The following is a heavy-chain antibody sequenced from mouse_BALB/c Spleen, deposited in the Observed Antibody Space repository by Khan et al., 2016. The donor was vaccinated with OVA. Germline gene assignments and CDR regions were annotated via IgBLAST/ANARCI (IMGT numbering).Heavy chain of an antibody. CDR3: TRSAYGDPFAY. V-gene: IGHV1S81*02. J-gene: IGHJ3*01. CDR2: INPSNGET. D-gene: IGHD2-13*01. CDR1: GYTFTSYY. Sequence: QVQLQQSGAELVKPGTSVKLSCKASGYTFTSYYMYWVKKRPGQGLEWIGGINPSNGETNSNEKFKSKATLTVDKSSSTAYMQLNSLTSEDSAVYYCTRSAYGDPFAYWGQGTLVTVSA.